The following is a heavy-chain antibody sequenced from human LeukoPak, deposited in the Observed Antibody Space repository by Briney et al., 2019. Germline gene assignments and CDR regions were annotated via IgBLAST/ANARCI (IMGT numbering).Heavy chain of an antibody. CDR2: INPSGGST. J-gene: IGHJ2*01. D-gene: IGHD3-10*01. CDR1: GYTFTSYY. CDR3: ARGQHYYAHFDL. V-gene: IGHV1-46*01. Sequence: ASVKVSCKASGYTFTSYYMHWVRQAPGEGLEWVGIINPSGGSTSYAQKFQGRVTMTRDMSTSTVYMGLSSLRSDDTAVYYCARGQHYYAHFDLWGRGTLVTVSS.